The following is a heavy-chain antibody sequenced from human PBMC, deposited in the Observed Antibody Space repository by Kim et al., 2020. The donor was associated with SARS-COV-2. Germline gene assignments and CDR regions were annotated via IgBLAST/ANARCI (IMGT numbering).Heavy chain of an antibody. Sequence: PTYAQGFTGRFVFSLDTSVSTAYLKISSLKAEDTAVYYCARGSSSCWYRYWGQGTLVTVSS. J-gene: IGHJ4*02. V-gene: IGHV7-4-1*02. CDR3: ARGSSSCWYRY. CDR2: P. D-gene: IGHD6-19*01.